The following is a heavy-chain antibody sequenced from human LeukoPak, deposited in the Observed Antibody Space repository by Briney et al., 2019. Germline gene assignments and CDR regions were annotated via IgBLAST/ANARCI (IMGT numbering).Heavy chain of an antibody. J-gene: IGHJ4*02. V-gene: IGHV1-2*02. CDR3: ATLESNSGSY. CDR1: GYTFTNYY. CDR2: INPNSGDT. D-gene: IGHD1-26*01. Sequence: GASVKVSCKASGYTFTNYYMHWVRQAPGQGLEWMGWINPNSGDTNYAQKFQGRVTMTRDTSISTAYMDLSRLRSDDTAVYYCATLESNSGSYWGQGTLVTVSS.